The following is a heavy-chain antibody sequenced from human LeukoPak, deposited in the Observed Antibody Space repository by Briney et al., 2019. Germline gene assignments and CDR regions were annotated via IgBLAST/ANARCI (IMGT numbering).Heavy chain of an antibody. Sequence: ASVTVSCKASGYTFTSYDINWVRQATGQGLEWMGWMNPNSGNTGYAQKFQGRVTMTRNTSISTAYMELSSLRSEDTAVYYCARVGDYYDSNFDYWGQGTLVTVSS. V-gene: IGHV1-8*01. J-gene: IGHJ4*02. CDR2: MNPNSGNT. CDR1: GYTFTSYD. D-gene: IGHD3-22*01. CDR3: ARVGDYYDSNFDY.